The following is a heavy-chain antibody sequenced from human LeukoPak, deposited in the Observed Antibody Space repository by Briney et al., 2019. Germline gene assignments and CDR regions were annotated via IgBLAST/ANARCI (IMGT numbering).Heavy chain of an antibody. V-gene: IGHV3-53*01. Sequence: PGGSLRLSCAASGFTVSSNYLSWVRQAPGKGLEWVSVIYSGGSTYYADSVRGRFTISRDNSKNTLYLQMNSLGAEDTAVYYCARVSYYDSSGYYFLRYVDYWGQGTLVTVSS. D-gene: IGHD3-22*01. CDR1: GFTVSSNY. J-gene: IGHJ4*02. CDR3: ARVSYYDSSGYYFLRYVDY. CDR2: IYSGGST.